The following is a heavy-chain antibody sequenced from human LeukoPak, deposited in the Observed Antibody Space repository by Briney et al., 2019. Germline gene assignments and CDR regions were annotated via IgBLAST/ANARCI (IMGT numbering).Heavy chain of an antibody. CDR3: ARDDGSGSSPLDH. J-gene: IGHJ4*02. D-gene: IGHD3-10*01. Sequence: NPGGSLRLSCAASGFTFSDYYMSWIRQAPGKGLEWVSYISSSSSYTNYADSVKGRFTISRDNAKNSLYLQMNSLRAEDTAVYYCARDDGSGSSPLDHWGQGTLVTVSS. CDR1: GFTFSDYY. CDR2: ISSSSSYT. V-gene: IGHV3-11*06.